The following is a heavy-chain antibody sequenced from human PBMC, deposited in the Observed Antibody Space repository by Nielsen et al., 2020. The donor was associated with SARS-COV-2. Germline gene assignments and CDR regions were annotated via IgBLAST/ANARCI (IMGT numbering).Heavy chain of an antibody. CDR1: GGSIRSYY. V-gene: IGHV4-59*13. CDR3: AREKAAAGYNWFDP. D-gene: IGHD6-13*01. CDR2: IYYSGST. Sequence: SETLSLTCTVSGGSIRSYYWSWIRQPPGKGLEWIGFIYYSGSTNYNPSLKSRVTISVDTSKNQFSLKLSSVTAADTAVYYCAREKAAAGYNWFDPWGQGTLVTVSS. J-gene: IGHJ5*02.